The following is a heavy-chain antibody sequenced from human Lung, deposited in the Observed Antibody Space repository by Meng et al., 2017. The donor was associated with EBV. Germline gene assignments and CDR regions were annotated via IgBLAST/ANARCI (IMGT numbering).Heavy chain of an antibody. CDR1: GASISSYY. J-gene: IGHJ4*02. Sequence: QVALAGAAHGLVKPPETLSLTCPVSGASISSYYWSWIRQPPGKGLEWIGHIYYSGSTNYNPSLKSRVTISVDTSKNQFSLKLSSVTATDTAVYYCARQSGYFDYWGQGTLVTVSS. CDR2: IYYSGST. V-gene: IGHV4-59*08. CDR3: ARQSGYFDY. D-gene: IGHD3-10*01.